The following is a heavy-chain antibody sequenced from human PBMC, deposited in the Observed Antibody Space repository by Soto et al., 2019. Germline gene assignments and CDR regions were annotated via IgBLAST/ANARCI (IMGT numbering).Heavy chain of an antibody. CDR1: GYTFTGYY. CDR2: INPNSGDT. Sequence: QVQLVQSGAEVKKPGASVKVSCKASGYTFTGYYMHWVRQAPGQGLEWMGWINPNSGDTNYAQKFQGRVTMTRDTSISTAYMELSRLRSDDTAVYYCARDRSLQFSVLLWFGELSHWGQGTLVTVSS. V-gene: IGHV1-2*02. CDR3: ARDRSLQFSVLLWFGELSH. D-gene: IGHD3-10*01. J-gene: IGHJ4*02.